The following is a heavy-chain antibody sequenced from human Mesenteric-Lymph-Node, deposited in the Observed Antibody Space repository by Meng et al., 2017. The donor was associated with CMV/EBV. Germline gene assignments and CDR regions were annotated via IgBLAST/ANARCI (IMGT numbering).Heavy chain of an antibody. V-gene: IGHV4-59*01. D-gene: IGHD3-16*01. CDR2: IYYNGAT. CDR3: ARQGGDANWFDP. Sequence: SETLSLTCTISSGSIRSYYWSWVRQPPGKGLEWIGYIYYNGATKYNPSLRSRVTIAVDTSRNQFSMKLSSLTAGDTAVYYCARQGGDANWFDPWGQGTLVTVSS. J-gene: IGHJ5*02. CDR1: SGSIRSYY.